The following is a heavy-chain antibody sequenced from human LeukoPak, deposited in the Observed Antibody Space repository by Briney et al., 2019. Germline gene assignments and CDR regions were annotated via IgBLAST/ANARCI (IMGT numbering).Heavy chain of an antibody. D-gene: IGHD2-15*01. CDR1: GFTFSSYA. V-gene: IGHV3-30-3*01. CDR2: ISYDGRNK. J-gene: IGHJ4*02. CDR3: AKGLSVASSFFDY. Sequence: PGTSLRLSCAASGFTFSSYAMHWVRQAPGKGLEWMAVISYDGRNKYYADSVKGRFTISRDNSKNTLYLQMNSLRAEDTAVYYCAKGLSVASSFFDYWGQGTLVTVSS.